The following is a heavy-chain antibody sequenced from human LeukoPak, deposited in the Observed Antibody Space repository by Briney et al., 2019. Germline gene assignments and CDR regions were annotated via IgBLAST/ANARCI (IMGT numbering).Heavy chain of an antibody. D-gene: IGHD3-22*01. CDR3: ARNSDYYDSKGINY. CDR2: ISSSSSTI. CDR1: GFTFSSYS. J-gene: IGHJ4*02. Sequence: GGSLRLSCAASGFTFSSYSMNWVRQAPGKGLEWVSYISSSSSTIYYAGSVKGRFTISRDNAKNSLYLQMNSLRAEDTAVYYCARNSDYYDSKGINYWGQGTLVTVSS. V-gene: IGHV3-48*01.